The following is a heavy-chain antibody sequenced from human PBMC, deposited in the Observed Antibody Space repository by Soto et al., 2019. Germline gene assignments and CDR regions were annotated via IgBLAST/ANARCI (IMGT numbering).Heavy chain of an antibody. D-gene: IGHD5-18*01. CDR2: IYYSGST. J-gene: IGHJ3*02. CDR3: ARHVDTATRDAFDI. CDR1: GGSISSSSYY. V-gene: IGHV4-39*01. Sequence: QLQLQESGPGLVKPSETLSLTCTVSGGSISSSSYYWGWIRQPPGKGLEWIGSIYYSGSTYYNPSLKSRVTTSVDTSKNQFSLKLSSVTAADTAVYYCARHVDTATRDAFDIWGQGTMVTVSS.